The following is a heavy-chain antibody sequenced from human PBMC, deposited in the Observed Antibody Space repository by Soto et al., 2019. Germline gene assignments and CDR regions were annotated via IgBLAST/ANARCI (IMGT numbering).Heavy chain of an antibody. Sequence: VQLLESGGGLVPPGGSLRLSCAASGYTFSNYAMSWVRQAPGKGLEWVSTIRGNGDGTYYADSVKGRFTISRDNSKNTLSLQMNSLRVEDTALCYCAAAGAGTFDLWGQGTMVTVSS. D-gene: IGHD3-10*01. V-gene: IGHV3-23*01. CDR1: GYTFSNYA. CDR2: IRGNGDGT. J-gene: IGHJ3*01. CDR3: AAAGAGTFDL.